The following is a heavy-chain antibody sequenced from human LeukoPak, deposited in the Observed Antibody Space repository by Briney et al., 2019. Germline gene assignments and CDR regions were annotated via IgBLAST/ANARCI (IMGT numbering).Heavy chain of an antibody. CDR2: LKQDGNEK. V-gene: IGHV3-7*01. D-gene: IGHD6-19*01. Sequence: GGPQTLSCTASGFTYNSYRMSWLRDARGKGLVWVASLKQDGNEKYYVDSVKGLFTISRHNAKHSLYPQIHSLSAEDTAVFHCARACGWRSYYDFWAQGTLVPLST. J-gene: IGHJ4*02. CDR3: ARACGWRSYYDF. CDR1: GFTYNSYR.